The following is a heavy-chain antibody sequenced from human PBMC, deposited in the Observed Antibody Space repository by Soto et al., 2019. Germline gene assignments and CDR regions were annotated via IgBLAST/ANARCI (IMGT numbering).Heavy chain of an antibody. CDR2: IYTSGST. V-gene: IGHV4-4*07. J-gene: IGHJ5*02. CDR3: SRDGSPNRSSPFVIGH. CDR1: GGSISSYY. Sequence: PSETLSLTCTVSGGSISSYYWSWIRQPAGKGLEGIGRIYTSGSTNYNRSLKSRVTMSVDTSKNKFSLTLDSVSAADPAVYDCSRDGSPNRSSPFVIGHWGRGTLVTVSS. D-gene: IGHD1-26*01.